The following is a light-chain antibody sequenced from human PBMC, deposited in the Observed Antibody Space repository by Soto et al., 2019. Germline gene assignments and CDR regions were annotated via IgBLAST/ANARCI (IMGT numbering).Light chain of an antibody. CDR3: QPYNNWPLIT. CDR1: RSVSRN. Sequence: IVMTQSPAKLSVSPAEEATLSCRASRSVSRNLAWYQQKPGQAPRLLIFGASTRATGIPARFSGSGSGTEFTLTISSQQSEDFAVYYCQPYNNWPLITFGQGTRLEI. V-gene: IGKV3-15*01. CDR2: GAS. J-gene: IGKJ5*01.